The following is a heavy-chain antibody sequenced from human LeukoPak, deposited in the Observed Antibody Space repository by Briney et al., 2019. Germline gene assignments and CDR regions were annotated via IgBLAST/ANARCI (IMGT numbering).Heavy chain of an antibody. D-gene: IGHD6-13*01. CDR2: INHSGST. CDR1: GGSFSGYY. Sequence: SETLSLTCAVYGGSFSGYYWSWIRQPPGKGLEWIGEINHSGSTNYNPSLKSQVTISVDTSKNQFSLKLSSVTAADTAVYYCARRAAGIYYYYYGMDVWGQGTTVTVSS. J-gene: IGHJ6*02. CDR3: ARRAAGIYYYYYGMDV. V-gene: IGHV4-34*01.